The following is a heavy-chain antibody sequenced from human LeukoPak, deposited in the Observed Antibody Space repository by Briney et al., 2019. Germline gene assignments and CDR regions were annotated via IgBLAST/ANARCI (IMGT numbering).Heavy chain of an antibody. J-gene: IGHJ4*02. CDR1: GLTFSRYA. Sequence: GGSLRLSCAASGLTFSRYAMVGVRQAPGKGLEWVSYISDNGDNTYYTGSVKGRFTISRDNSKNTLYLQMNSLRAEDTAVYYCAKKAHSSTWGNLDYWGQGTLVTVSS. CDR2: ISDNGDNT. V-gene: IGHV3-23*01. CDR3: AKKAHSSTWGNLDY. D-gene: IGHD6-13*01.